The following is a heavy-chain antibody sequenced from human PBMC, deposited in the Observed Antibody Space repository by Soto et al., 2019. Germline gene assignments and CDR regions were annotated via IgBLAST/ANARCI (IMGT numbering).Heavy chain of an antibody. CDR1: GFTVSSNY. CDR2: IYSGGST. CDR3: ARARDWLYYYYYYMDV. Sequence: VGSLRLSCAASGFTVSSNYMSWVRQAPGKGLEWVSVIYSGGSTYYADSVKGRFTISRDNSKNTLYLQMNSLRAEDTAVYYCARARDWLYYYYYYMDVWGKGTTVTVSS. D-gene: IGHD3-9*01. V-gene: IGHV3-66*01. J-gene: IGHJ6*03.